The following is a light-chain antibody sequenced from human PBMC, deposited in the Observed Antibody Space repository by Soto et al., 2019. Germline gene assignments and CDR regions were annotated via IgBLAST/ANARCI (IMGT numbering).Light chain of an antibody. Sequence: EIVLTQSPATLSLSPGERATLSCRASQSVSSYLAWYQQKPGQAPRLLIYDASNRATGIPARFSGSGSGTDFTLTISILEPEAFAVYYCPQRSNWPLTFGGGTKVDIK. CDR1: QSVSSY. V-gene: IGKV3-11*01. CDR2: DAS. J-gene: IGKJ4*01. CDR3: PQRSNWPLT.